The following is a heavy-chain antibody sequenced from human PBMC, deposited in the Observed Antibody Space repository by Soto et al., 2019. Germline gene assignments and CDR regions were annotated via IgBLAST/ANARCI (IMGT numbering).Heavy chain of an antibody. D-gene: IGHD1-1*01. CDR1: GFTFISYA. Sequence: GGSLRLSCGASGFTFISYAMSWVRQAPGKGLEWVSAISGSGGSTYYADSVKGRFTISRDNSKNTLYLQMNSLRAEDTAVYYCAKWVRPGNWFDPWGQGTLVTVSS. V-gene: IGHV3-23*01. CDR2: ISGSGGST. CDR3: AKWVRPGNWFDP. J-gene: IGHJ5*02.